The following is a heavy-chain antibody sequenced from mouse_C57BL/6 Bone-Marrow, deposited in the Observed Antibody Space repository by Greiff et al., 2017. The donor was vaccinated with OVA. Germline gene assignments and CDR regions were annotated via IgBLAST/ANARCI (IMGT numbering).Heavy chain of an antibody. V-gene: IGHV1-72*01. Sequence: QVHVKQPGAELVKPGASVKLSCKASGYTFTSYWMHWVKQRPGRGLEWIGRIDPNSGGTKYNEKFKSKATLTVDKPSSTAYMQLSSLTSEDSAVYYCAFITTVVAHWYFDVWGTGTTVTVSS. D-gene: IGHD1-1*01. CDR3: AFITTVVAHWYFDV. J-gene: IGHJ1*03. CDR2: IDPNSGGT. CDR1: GYTFTSYW.